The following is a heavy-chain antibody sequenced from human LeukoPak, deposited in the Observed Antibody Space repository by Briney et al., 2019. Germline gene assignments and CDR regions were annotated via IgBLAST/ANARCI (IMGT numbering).Heavy chain of an antibody. CDR3: ARAVGAEYSGYDFFY. Sequence: GGSLRLSCAASGFTFSSYSMNWVRQAPGKGLEWVSYISSSSGTIYYADSVKGRFTISRDNAKNSLYLQMNSLRAEDTAVYYCARAVGAEYSGYDFFYWGQGTLVTVSS. CDR2: ISSSSGTI. V-gene: IGHV3-48*01. J-gene: IGHJ4*02. CDR1: GFTFSSYS. D-gene: IGHD5-12*01.